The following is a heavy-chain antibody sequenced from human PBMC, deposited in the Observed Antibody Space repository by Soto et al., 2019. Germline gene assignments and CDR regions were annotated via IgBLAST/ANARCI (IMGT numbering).Heavy chain of an antibody. CDR1: GLTFSNYA. Sequence: GGSLRLSCAASGLTFSNYAMSWVRLAPGKGLEWVSSISRGGGTTYYAESVKGRFTISRDNSKSTLSLQMNSLRAEDTAIYYCAKGNDFWNGYYDYWGQGTLVTVSS. CDR3: AKGNDFWNGYYDY. J-gene: IGHJ4*02. V-gene: IGHV3-23*01. CDR2: ISRGGGTT. D-gene: IGHD3-3*01.